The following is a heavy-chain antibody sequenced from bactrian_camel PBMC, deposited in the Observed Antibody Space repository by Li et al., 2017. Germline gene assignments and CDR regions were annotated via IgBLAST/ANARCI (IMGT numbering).Heavy chain of an antibody. J-gene: IGHJ6*01. Sequence: HVQLVESGGGSVQAGDSLTLSCRYSGYNVNSDCLAWFRQVAGKEREGVARIWTGAGVPYYTDGVKGRFIISHEKAKNTVYLQMNNLKPEDTAMYYCAADKWYHGGCQGVLTTDLNFWGQGTQVTVS. V-gene: IGHV3S1*01. CDR2: IWTGAGVP. D-gene: IGHD7*01. CDR3: AADKWYHGGCQGVLTTDLNF. CDR1: GYNVNSDC.